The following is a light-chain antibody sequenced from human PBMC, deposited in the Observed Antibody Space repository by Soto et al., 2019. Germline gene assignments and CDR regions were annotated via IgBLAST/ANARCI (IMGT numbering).Light chain of an antibody. CDR3: SSYAGSTVV. V-gene: IGLV1-44*01. CDR2: SNN. CDR1: SSNIGSKT. Sequence: QSVLTQPPSASGTPGQRVTISCSGSSSNIGSKTVNWYQQLPGTAPKVLIYSNNQRPSGVPDRFSGSKSGTSASLAISGLQSEDEADYYCSSYAGSTVVFGGGTKLTVL. J-gene: IGLJ2*01.